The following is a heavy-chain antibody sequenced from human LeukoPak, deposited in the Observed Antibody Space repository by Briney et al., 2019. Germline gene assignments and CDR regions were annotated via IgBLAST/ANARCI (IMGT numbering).Heavy chain of an antibody. D-gene: IGHD3-22*01. V-gene: IGHV3-23*01. CDR3: ARDLGQYYDTSDNWFDP. Sequence: GSLRLSCSASGFTFTTYGMNWVRQAPGKGLEWVSGIGGSGIRTYYADSVKGRFIISRDNAKNTLNLQMNSLRAEDTAVYYCARDLGQYYDTSDNWFDPWGQGTLVTVSS. CDR1: GFTFTTYG. CDR2: IGGSGIRT. J-gene: IGHJ5*02.